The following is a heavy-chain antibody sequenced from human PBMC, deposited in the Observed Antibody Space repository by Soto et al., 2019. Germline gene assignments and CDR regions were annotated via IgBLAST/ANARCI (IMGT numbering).Heavy chain of an antibody. Sequence: EVQLVESGGGLVRPGGSLRLSCAASGFTFNNAWMNWVRQAPGKGLEWVGRIRSKADGGTTDYAAPVKDRFTISRDDSKNTLHLQMNSLKTEDTAVYYCTTDSDYSNYFAYWGQGTLVTVSS. CDR2: IRSKADGGTT. V-gene: IGHV3-15*07. D-gene: IGHD4-4*01. CDR1: GFTFNNAW. CDR3: TTDSDYSNYFAY. J-gene: IGHJ4*02.